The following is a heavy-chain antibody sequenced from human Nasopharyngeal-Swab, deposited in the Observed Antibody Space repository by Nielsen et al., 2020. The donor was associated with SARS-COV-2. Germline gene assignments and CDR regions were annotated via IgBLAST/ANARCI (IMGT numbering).Heavy chain of an antibody. D-gene: IGHD3-10*01. Sequence: SETLSLTCTVSGGSISSSSYYWGWIRQPPGKGLEWIGSIYYSGSTYYNPSLKSRVTISVDTSKNQFSLKLSSVTAADTAVYYCARDQWGDYYGSGSSGLDPWGQGTLVTVSS. V-gene: IGHV4-39*07. CDR1: GGSISSSSYY. J-gene: IGHJ5*02. CDR3: ARDQWGDYYGSGSSGLDP. CDR2: IYYSGST.